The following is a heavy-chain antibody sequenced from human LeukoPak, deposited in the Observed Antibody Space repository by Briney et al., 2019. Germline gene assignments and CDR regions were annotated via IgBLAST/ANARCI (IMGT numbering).Heavy chain of an antibody. CDR3: ARDPSSGPSDNWFDP. V-gene: IGHV1-46*01. CDR2: INPSGGST. D-gene: IGHD6-19*01. Sequence: GASVKVSCKASGYTFTSYYMHWVRQAPGQGLEWMGIINPSGGSTSYAQKFQGRVTMTRDTSTSTAYMGLSSLRSEDTAVYYCARDPSSGPSDNWFDPWGQGTLVTVSS. CDR1: GYTFTSYY. J-gene: IGHJ5*02.